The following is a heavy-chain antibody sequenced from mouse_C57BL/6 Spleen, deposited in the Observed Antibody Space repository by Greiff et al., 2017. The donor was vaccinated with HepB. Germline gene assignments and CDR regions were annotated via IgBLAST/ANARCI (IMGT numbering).Heavy chain of an antibody. CDR1: GFTFSDYG. CDR3: ASGLLLTLYAMDY. Sequence: EVQGVESGGGLVKPGGSLKLSCAASGFTFSDYGMHWVRQAPEKGLEWVAYISSGSSTIYYADTVKGRFTISRDNAKNTLFLQMTSLRSEDTAMYYCASGLLLTLYAMDYWGQGTSVTVSS. V-gene: IGHV5-17*01. J-gene: IGHJ4*01. D-gene: IGHD1-1*01. CDR2: ISSGSSTI.